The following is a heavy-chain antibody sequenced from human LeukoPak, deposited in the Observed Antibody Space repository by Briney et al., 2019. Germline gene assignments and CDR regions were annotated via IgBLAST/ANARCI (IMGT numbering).Heavy chain of an antibody. J-gene: IGHJ4*02. CDR2: ISSSSSYI. CDR1: GFTFSSYS. Sequence: GGSLRLSCAASGFTFSSYSMNWVRQAPGKGLEWVSSISSSSSYIYYADSVKGRFTISRDNAKNSLYLQMNGLRAEDTAVYYCATKYSSGFDYWGEGTLVTVSS. D-gene: IGHD6-19*01. V-gene: IGHV3-21*01. CDR3: ATKYSSGFDY.